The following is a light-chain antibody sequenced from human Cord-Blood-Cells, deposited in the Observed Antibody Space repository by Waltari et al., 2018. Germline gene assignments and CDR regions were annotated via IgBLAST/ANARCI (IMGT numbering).Light chain of an antibody. J-gene: IGKJ3*01. CDR1: QSISSY. CDR2: AAS. Sequence: IQLTRSPSSLSASVGNRATITCRASQSISSYLNWYQQKPGKAPKLLIYAASSLQSGVPSRFSGSGSGTDFTLTISSLQPEDFATYYCQQSYSTPLFTFGPGTKVDIK. V-gene: IGKV1-39*01. CDR3: QQSYSTPLFT.